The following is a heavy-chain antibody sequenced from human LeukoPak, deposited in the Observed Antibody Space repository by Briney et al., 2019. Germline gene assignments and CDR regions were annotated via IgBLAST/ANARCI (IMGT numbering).Heavy chain of an antibody. CDR3: ARALGYCSSTSCRGHYYMDV. V-gene: IGHV1-69*06. CDR2: IIPIFGTA. Sequence: SVKVSCKASGGTFSSYAISWVRQAPGQGLEWMGGIIPIFGTANYAQKFQGRVTITADKSTSTAYMELSSLRSEDTAVYYCARALGYCSSTSCRGHYYMDVWGKGTTVTISS. D-gene: IGHD2-2*01. J-gene: IGHJ6*03. CDR1: GGTFSSYA.